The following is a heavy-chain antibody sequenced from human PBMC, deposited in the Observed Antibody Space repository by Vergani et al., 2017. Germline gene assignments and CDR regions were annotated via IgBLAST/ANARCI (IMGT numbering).Heavy chain of an antibody. Sequence: QLPLQESCPGLVKPSATLSLTCSVSGASIRSSNYYWGWIRQPPGKGLEWIASIYYSGSTYYNPSLKSRVTISVDTSKNQFSLKLSSVTAADTAVYFCARHSTVEWLVKLGWIDPWGQGIMVTVSS. CDR1: GASIRSSNYY. J-gene: IGHJ5*02. CDR3: ARHSTVEWLVKLGWIDP. CDR2: IYYSGST. V-gene: IGHV4-39*01. D-gene: IGHD6-19*01.